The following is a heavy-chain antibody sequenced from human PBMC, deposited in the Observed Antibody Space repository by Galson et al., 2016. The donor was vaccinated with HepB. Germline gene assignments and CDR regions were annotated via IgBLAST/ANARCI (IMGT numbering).Heavy chain of an antibody. J-gene: IGHJ4*02. CDR3: ARGWYSSGWYPFPSPDY. V-gene: IGHV3-30-3*01. CDR2: ITFDGDKT. D-gene: IGHD6-19*01. Sequence: SLRLSCAASGFTFSTYAMHWVRQAPGKGLEWLAIITFDGDKTHYLDSVKDRFTISRDNPRNTLFLQMNSLRTEDTAVYYCARGWYSSGWYPFPSPDYWGQGTLVSVSS. CDR1: GFTFSTYA.